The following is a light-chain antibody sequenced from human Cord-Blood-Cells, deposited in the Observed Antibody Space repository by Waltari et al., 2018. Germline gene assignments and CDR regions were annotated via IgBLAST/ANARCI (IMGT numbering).Light chain of an antibody. Sequence: QSALPQPASVSGSPGQPIPISCPGTSSDVGSYNLVSWYQQNPGKAPKLMIYEGSKRPSGVSNRFSGSKSGNTASLTISGLQAEDEADYYCCSYAGSSTFYVFGTGTKVTVL. J-gene: IGLJ1*01. CDR1: SSDVGSYNL. CDR2: EGS. CDR3: CSYAGSSTFYV. V-gene: IGLV2-23*01.